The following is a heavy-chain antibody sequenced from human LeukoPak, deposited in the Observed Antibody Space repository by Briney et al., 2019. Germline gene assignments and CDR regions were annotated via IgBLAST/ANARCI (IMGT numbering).Heavy chain of an antibody. J-gene: IGHJ4*02. CDR1: GGSISSYY. CDR2: IYYRATT. CDR3: ARETAAGQTDY. V-gene: IGHV4-59*01. D-gene: IGHD6-13*01. Sequence: SETLSLTCTVSGGSISSYYWSWIRQPPGKGLEWIGNIYYRATTNYNPSLKSRVTISVDTSKNQFSLKLSSVTAADTAVYHCARETAAGQTDYWGQGTLVTVSS.